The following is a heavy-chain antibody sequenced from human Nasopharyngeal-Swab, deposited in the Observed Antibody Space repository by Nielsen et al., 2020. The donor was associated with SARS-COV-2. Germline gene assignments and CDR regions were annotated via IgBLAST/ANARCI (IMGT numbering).Heavy chain of an antibody. CDR3: VRSSSWYYFDY. Sequence: RQAPGKGLEWIGNIYYNGNTYQNPSPKSRLTISVDKSKNQFSLQLSSVTAADTAVYYCVRSSSWYYFDYWAQGTQVTVSS. CDR2: IYYNGNT. J-gene: IGHJ4*02. V-gene: IGHV4-39*01. D-gene: IGHD6-13*01.